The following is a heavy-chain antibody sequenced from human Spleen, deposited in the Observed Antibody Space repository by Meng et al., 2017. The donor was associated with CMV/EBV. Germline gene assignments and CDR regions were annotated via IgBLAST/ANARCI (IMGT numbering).Heavy chain of an antibody. D-gene: IGHD3-10*01. CDR3: ARDLPYENYYGSGSYPDY. Sequence: VPLQESGPGLVKPSETLSLTCTVSGGSISSYYWSWIRQPAGKGLEWIGRIYTSGSTNYNPSLKSRVTMSVDTSKNQFSLKLSSVTAADTAVYYCARDLPYENYYGSGSYPDYWGQGTLVTVSS. CDR1: GGSISSYY. V-gene: IGHV4-4*07. J-gene: IGHJ4*02. CDR2: IYTSGST.